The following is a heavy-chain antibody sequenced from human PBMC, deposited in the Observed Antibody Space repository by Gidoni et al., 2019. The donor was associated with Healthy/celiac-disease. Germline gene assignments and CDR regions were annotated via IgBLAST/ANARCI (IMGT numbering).Heavy chain of an antibody. J-gene: IGHJ4*02. V-gene: IGHV4-39*01. CDR3: ARHWESIAAAGFDY. Sequence: QLQLQASGPGLVKPSETLSLTCTVSGGSISSSSYYWGWIRQPPGKGLEWIGSIYYSGSTYYNPSLKSRVTISVDTSKNQFSLKLSSVTAADTAVYYCARHWESIAAAGFDYWGQGTLVTVSS. CDR2: IYYSGST. CDR1: GGSISSSSYY. D-gene: IGHD6-13*01.